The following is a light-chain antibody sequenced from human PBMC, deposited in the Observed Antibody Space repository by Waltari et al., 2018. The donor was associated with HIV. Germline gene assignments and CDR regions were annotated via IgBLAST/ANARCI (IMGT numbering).Light chain of an antibody. Sequence: QSALTQPRSVSGSPGQSVTISCTGPSTGVRGYNYVSWYQHHPGTAPKLMIFDVNKRPSGGPDRFAGSKSGNTASLTISGLQAEDEADYYCCSFAGTYTYVFGTGTKVIVL. CDR3: CSFAGTYTYV. CDR2: DVN. V-gene: IGLV2-11*01. CDR1: STGVRGYNY. J-gene: IGLJ1*01.